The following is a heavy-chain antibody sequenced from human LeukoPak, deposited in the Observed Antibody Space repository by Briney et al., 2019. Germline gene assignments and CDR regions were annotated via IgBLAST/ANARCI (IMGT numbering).Heavy chain of an antibody. D-gene: IGHD3-9*01. Sequence: GGSLRLSCAASGFTFSSYEMNWVRQAPGKGLEWVSYISSSGSTIYYADSVKGRFTISRDNAKNSLYLQMNSLRAEDTAVYYCARSLLRYFDWLPLYYYYYYMDVWGKGTTVTISS. V-gene: IGHV3-48*03. CDR2: ISSSGSTI. CDR1: GFTFSSYE. CDR3: ARSLLRYFDWLPLYYYYYYMDV. J-gene: IGHJ6*03.